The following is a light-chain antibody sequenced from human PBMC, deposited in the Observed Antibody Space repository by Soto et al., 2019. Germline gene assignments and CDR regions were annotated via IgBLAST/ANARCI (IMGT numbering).Light chain of an antibody. CDR3: HQYFGSSWT. CDR2: ATS. Sequence: EIVLTQSPGTLSSSPGERATLSCRASQSIDSRYLAWYQHKPGQAPRLLIYATSSRATGIPDRFGGSGSGTDFTLTINRLEPEDFAVYYCHQYFGSSWTFGQGTKVDIK. J-gene: IGKJ1*01. V-gene: IGKV3-20*01. CDR1: QSIDSRY.